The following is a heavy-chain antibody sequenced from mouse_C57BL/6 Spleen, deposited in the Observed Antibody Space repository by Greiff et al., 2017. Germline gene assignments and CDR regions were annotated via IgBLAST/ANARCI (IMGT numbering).Heavy chain of an antibody. CDR1: GYTFTNYW. CDR2: IYPGGGYT. V-gene: IGHV1-63*01. D-gene: IGHD4-1*01. Sequence: QVQLQQSGAELVRPGTSVKMSCKASGYTFTNYWIGWAKQRPGHGLEWIGDIYPGGGYTNYNEKFKGKATLTADKSSSTAYMQFSSLTSEDSAIYYCARVNWDGPFAYWGQGTLVTVSA. J-gene: IGHJ3*01. CDR3: ARVNWDGPFAY.